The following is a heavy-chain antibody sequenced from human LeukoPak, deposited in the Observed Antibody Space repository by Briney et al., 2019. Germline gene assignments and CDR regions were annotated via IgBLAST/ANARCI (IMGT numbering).Heavy chain of an antibody. CDR1: GGSISSYY. CDR3: ARADSGSYYY. Sequence: SETLSLTCTVSGGSISSYYWSWIRQPPGKGLEWIGYIYHSGSTYYNPSLKSRVTISVDTSKNQFSLKLSSVTAADTAVYYCARADSGSYYYWGQGTLVTVSS. J-gene: IGHJ4*02. V-gene: IGHV4-59*12. D-gene: IGHD1-26*01. CDR2: IYHSGST.